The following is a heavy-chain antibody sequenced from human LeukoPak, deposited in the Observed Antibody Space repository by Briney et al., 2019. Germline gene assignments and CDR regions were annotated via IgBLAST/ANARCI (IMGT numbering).Heavy chain of an antibody. CDR1: GLSVSSTF. CDR3: AKKYYYDSSGYSHFDY. Sequence: PGGSLRLSCAASGLSVSSTFMSWVRQTPGKGLEWVSSVFGGGGTRYADSVMGRFTISRDNSKSTLYLQMNSLRAEDTAVYYCAKKYYYDSSGYSHFDYWGQGTLVTVSS. V-gene: IGHV3-53*01. D-gene: IGHD3-22*01. CDR2: VFGGGGT. J-gene: IGHJ4*02.